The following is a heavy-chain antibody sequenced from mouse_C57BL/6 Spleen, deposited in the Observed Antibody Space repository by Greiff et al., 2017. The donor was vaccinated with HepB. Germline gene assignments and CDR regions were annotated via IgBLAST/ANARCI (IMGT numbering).Heavy chain of an antibody. D-gene: IGHD2-3*01. CDR2: ILPGSGST. CDR3: ARDYDGPYEDYAMDY. Sequence: VQLQQSGAELMKPGASVKLSCKATGYTFTGYWIEWVKQRPGHGLEWIGEILPGSGSTNYSEKFKGKATFTADTSSNTAYMQLSSLTTADSAIYYCARDYDGPYEDYAMDYWGQGTSVTVSS. CDR1: GYTFTGYW. J-gene: IGHJ4*01. V-gene: IGHV1-9*01.